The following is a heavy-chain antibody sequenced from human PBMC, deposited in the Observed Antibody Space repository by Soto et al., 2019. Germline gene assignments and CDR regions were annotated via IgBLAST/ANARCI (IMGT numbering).Heavy chain of an antibody. CDR3: AKVPYSSSSYYFDY. Sequence: GGSLRLSCAASGFTFSSYAMSWVRQAPGKGLEWVSAISGSGGSTYYADSVKGRFTISRDNSKNTLYLQMNSLRAEDTAVYYCAKVPYSSSSYYFDYWGQGTLVTSPQ. CDR2: ISGSGGST. CDR1: GFTFSSYA. J-gene: IGHJ4*02. D-gene: IGHD6-6*01. V-gene: IGHV3-23*01.